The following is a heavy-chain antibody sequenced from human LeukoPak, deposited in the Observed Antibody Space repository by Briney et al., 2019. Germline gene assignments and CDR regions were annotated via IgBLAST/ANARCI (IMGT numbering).Heavy chain of an antibody. Sequence: GGSLRLSCAASGFTFSAYSLRWVRQAPGKGLEWLSYISSTGSTIYYAGSVKGRFTISRDNAKNSLYLQMNSLRAEDTAVYYSVGSKAPFFYFDYWGQGILVTVSS. CDR1: GFTFSAYS. CDR3: VGSKAPFFYFDY. D-gene: IGHD2/OR15-2a*01. CDR2: ISSTGSTI. V-gene: IGHV3-48*01. J-gene: IGHJ4*02.